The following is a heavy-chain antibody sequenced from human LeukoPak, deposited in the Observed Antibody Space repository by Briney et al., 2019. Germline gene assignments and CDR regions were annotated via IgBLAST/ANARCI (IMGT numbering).Heavy chain of an antibody. D-gene: IGHD2-2*01. J-gene: IGHJ6*03. Sequence: PSETLSLTCTVSGGSISSYYWSWIRQPPGKGLEWIGYIYYSGSTNYNPSLKSRVTISVDTSKNQFSLKLSSVTAADTAVYYCARGVVVPAAMNPYYMDVWGKGTTVTVSS. V-gene: IGHV4-59*01. CDR3: ARGVVVPAAMNPYYMDV. CDR1: GGSISSYY. CDR2: IYYSGST.